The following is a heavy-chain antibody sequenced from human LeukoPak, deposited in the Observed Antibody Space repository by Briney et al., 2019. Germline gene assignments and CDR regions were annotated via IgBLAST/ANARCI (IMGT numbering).Heavy chain of an antibody. D-gene: IGHD6-13*01. CDR1: GGTFSSYA. CDR2: IIPIFGTA. J-gene: IGHJ6*03. CDR3: ASAEIAAAGTQLYYSYYYYMDV. Sequence: ASVKVSCKASGGTFSSYAISWVRQAPGQGLEWMGGIIPIFGTANYAQKFQGRVTITADKSTSTAYMELSSLRSEDTAVYYCASAEIAAAGTQLYYSYYYYMDVWGKGTTVTVSS. V-gene: IGHV1-69*06.